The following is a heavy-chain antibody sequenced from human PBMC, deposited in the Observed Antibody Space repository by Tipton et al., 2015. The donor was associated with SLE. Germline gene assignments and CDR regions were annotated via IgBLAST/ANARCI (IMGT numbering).Heavy chain of an antibody. CDR1: GYTFIHKG. Sequence: QLVQSGVEVKKPGASVKVSCKASGYTFIHKGISWERQAPGQGLEFMGWISVYNGYTNYAQKFQGRVTLTTDTSTSTAYMELRSLRSDDTAVYYCARVVVGAFDYWGQGTLVTVSS. D-gene: IGHD2-15*01. V-gene: IGHV1-18*01. CDR2: ISVYNGYT. J-gene: IGHJ4*02. CDR3: ARVVVGAFDY.